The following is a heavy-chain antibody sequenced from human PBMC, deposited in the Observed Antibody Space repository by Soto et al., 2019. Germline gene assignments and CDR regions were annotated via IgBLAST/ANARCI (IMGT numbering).Heavy chain of an antibody. J-gene: IGHJ6*03. CDR2: IYNSGST. Sequence: PSETLSLTCTVSGDSMNSDYWSWVRQPPGKGLEWIGYIYNSGSTNYNPSLKSRVTMSLDPSKNQFSLKLSSVTAADTAVYYCARYLRNGLYYMDVWGERNTVTVYS. D-gene: IGHD3-3*01. V-gene: IGHV4-59*08. CDR1: GDSMNSDY. CDR3: ARYLRNGLYYMDV.